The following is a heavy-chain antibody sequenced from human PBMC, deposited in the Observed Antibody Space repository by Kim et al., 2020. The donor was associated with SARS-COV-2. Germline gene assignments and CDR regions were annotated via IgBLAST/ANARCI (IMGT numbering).Heavy chain of an antibody. V-gene: IGHV3-15*01. D-gene: IGHD3-22*01. CDR1: GFTFSNAW. J-gene: IGHJ4*02. CDR3: TTDPPSHYYDSSGVDY. Sequence: GGSLRLSCAASGFTFSNAWMSWVRQAPGKGLEWVGRIKSKTDGGTTDYAAPVKGRFTISRDDSKNTLYLQMNSLKTEDTAVYYCTTDPPSHYYDSSGVDYWGQGTLVTVSS. CDR2: IKSKTDGGTT.